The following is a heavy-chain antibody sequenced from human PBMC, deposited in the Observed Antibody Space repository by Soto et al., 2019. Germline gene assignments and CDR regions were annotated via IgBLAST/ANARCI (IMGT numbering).Heavy chain of an antibody. D-gene: IGHD3-22*01. J-gene: IGHJ6*02. CDR2: ISSSSSYI. V-gene: IGHV3-21*01. CDR3: ARSYYDSSASYASYGMDV. Sequence: GGSLRLSCAASGFTFSSYSMNWVRQAPGKGLEWVSSISSSSSYIYYADSVKGRFTISRDNAKNSLYLQMNSLRAEDTAVYYCARSYYDSSASYASYGMDVWRQGTTVTVSS. CDR1: GFTFSSYS.